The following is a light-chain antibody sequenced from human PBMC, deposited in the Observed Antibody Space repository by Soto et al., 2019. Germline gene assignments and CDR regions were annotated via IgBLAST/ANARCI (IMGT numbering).Light chain of an antibody. CDR2: DVS. V-gene: IGLV2-14*01. CDR1: SSDVGGYNY. J-gene: IGLJ1*01. Sequence: QSVLTQPASVSGSPGQSITISCTGTSSDVGGYNYVSWYQQHPGKAPKLMIYDVSNRPSGVSNRFSGSKSGNTASLTISGLQAEDEADSYCSSYTSSSTFFGTGTKVTVL. CDR3: SSYTSSSTF.